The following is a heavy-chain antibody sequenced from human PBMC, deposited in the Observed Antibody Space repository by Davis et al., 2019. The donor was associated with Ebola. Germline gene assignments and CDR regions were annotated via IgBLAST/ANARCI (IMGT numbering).Heavy chain of an antibody. Sequence: GESLKISCKGSGHSFSTYWIGWVRQMPGKGLEYMGIIYPRDSDTKYSPSFRGQVTISADTSINTAYLQWSGLEATDTAMYYCARRSGSSRGFFDYWGQGTLVTVSS. CDR1: GHSFSTYW. CDR3: ARRSGSSRGFFDY. D-gene: IGHD1-26*01. CDR2: IYPRDSDT. J-gene: IGHJ4*02. V-gene: IGHV5-51*01.